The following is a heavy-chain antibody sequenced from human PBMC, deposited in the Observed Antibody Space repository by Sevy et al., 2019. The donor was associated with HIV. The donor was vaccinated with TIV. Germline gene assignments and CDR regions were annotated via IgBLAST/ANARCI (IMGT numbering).Heavy chain of an antibody. D-gene: IGHD3-16*01. J-gene: IGHJ4*02. CDR3: ARRPEGPTGGTYYFDY. CDR2: IYYSGST. Sequence: SDTLSLTCTVSGGSISSSSYYWGWIRQPPGKGLEWIGSIYYSGSTYYNPSLKSRVTISVDTSKNQFSLKLSSMTAADTAVYYCARRPEGPTGGTYYFDYWGQGTLVTVSS. V-gene: IGHV4-39*01. CDR1: GGSISSSSYY.